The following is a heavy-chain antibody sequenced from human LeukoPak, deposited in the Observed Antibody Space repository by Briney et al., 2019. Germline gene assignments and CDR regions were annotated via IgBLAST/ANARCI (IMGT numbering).Heavy chain of an antibody. D-gene: IGHD5-18*01. CDR3: ARNSYDGSTFDY. J-gene: IGHJ4*02. V-gene: IGHV3-30*02. CDR1: GFTFSSYG. CDR2: IRYDGSNK. Sequence: GGSLRLSCAASGFTFSSYGMHWARQAPGKGLEWVAFIRYDGSNKYYADSVKGRFTISRDNSKNTLYLQMNSLRAEDTAVYYCARNSYDGSTFDYWGQGTLVTVSS.